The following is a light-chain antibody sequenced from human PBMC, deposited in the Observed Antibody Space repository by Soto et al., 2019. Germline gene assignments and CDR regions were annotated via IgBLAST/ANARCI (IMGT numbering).Light chain of an antibody. Sequence: QSALTQPASVSGSPGQSITSSSTGTRSDVGGSNYVSWYQQHPCKAPKLMIYDVSNRPSGVSTRFSGSTAGNTASLTISGLQAEDEADYYCVSYSSSSALYVVGSGTKLTV. CDR1: RSDVGGSNY. CDR2: DVS. J-gene: IGLJ1*01. CDR3: VSYSSSSALYV. V-gene: IGLV2-14*03.